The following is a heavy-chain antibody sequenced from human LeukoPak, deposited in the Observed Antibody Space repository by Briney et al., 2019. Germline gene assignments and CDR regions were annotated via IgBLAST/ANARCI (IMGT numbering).Heavy chain of an antibody. CDR1: GYSISSGYY. CDR2: IYHSGST. Sequence: SETLSLTCAVSGYSISSGYYWGWIRQPPGKGLEWIGSIYHSGSTYYNPSLKSRVTVSVDTSKNQFSLKLSSVTAADTAVYYCARGGTRGDSNYDYYYYMDVWGKGTTVTVSS. CDR3: ARGGTRGDSNYDYYYYMDV. D-gene: IGHD4-11*01. V-gene: IGHV4-38-2*01. J-gene: IGHJ6*03.